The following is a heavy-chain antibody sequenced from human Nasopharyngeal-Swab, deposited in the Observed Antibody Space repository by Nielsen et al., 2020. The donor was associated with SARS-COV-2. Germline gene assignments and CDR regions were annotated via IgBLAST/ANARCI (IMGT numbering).Heavy chain of an antibody. Sequence: GESLKTSCAASGFTLNNYNFNWVRQAPGKGLEWVSYISSNSSYIYYADSVKGRFTISRDNAKNSLYLQMNSLRAEDTAVYYCARDGLDYDFWSAYFMDVWGQGTTVTVSS. CDR1: GFTLNNYN. D-gene: IGHD3-3*01. CDR3: ARDGLDYDFWSAYFMDV. CDR2: ISSNSSYI. V-gene: IGHV3-21*01. J-gene: IGHJ6*02.